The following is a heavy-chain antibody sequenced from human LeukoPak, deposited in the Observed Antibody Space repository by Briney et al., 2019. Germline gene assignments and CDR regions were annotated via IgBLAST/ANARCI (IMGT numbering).Heavy chain of an antibody. CDR1: GYTFTSYY. D-gene: IGHD3-3*01. CDR2: INPSGGST. Sequence: EASVKVSCKASGYTFTSYYMHWVRQAPGQGLEWMGIINPSGGSTSYAQKFQGRVTMTRDTSTSTDYMELSSLRSEDTAVYYCARARWSGGYYPYWGQGTLVTVSS. CDR3: ARARWSGGYYPY. J-gene: IGHJ4*02. V-gene: IGHV1-46*01.